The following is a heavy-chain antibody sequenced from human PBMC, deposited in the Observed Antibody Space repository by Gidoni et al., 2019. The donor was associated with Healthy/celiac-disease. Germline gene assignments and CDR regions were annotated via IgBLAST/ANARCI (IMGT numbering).Heavy chain of an antibody. CDR2: INHSGST. J-gene: IGHJ4*02. CDR1: GGSFSGYY. Sequence: QVQLQQWGAGLLKPSETLSLTCAVYGGSFSGYYLSWIRQPPGNGLALIGEINHSGSTNYNPSLKSRVTISVDTSKNQFSLKLSSVTAADTAVYYCARVDGSGYYLHYFDYWGQGTLVTVSS. V-gene: IGHV4-34*01. CDR3: ARVDGSGYYLHYFDY. D-gene: IGHD3-22*01.